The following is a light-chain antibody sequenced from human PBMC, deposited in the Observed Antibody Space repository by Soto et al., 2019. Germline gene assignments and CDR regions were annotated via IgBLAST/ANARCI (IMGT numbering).Light chain of an antibody. CDR3: QQYGSSQST. J-gene: IGKJ2*01. Sequence: EIVLTQSPGTLSLSPGERVTLSCRASQSVNNNYLAWYQQKPGQAPRLLIYGASRRATGIPDRFSGSGSGTDFTLTIRRLEPEDFAVYYCQQYGSSQSTFGQGTKLEIK. V-gene: IGKV3-20*01. CDR1: QSVNNNY. CDR2: GAS.